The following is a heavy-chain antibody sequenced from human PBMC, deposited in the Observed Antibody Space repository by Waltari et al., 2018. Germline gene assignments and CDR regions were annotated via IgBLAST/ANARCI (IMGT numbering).Heavy chain of an antibody. CDR2: ISAYNGDT. V-gene: IGHV1-18*01. CDR1: GYTFNAYA. Sequence: QVQLVQSGAEVKQPGAPVKVSCKASGYTFNAYAPSWGRQAPGQGLEWMGWISAYNGDTNYAQKFQGRVTMTTDTSTNTAYMELKNLRSDDTAVYYCAREYNYFDFWGQGSLVTVSS. J-gene: IGHJ4*02. CDR3: AREYNYFDF. D-gene: IGHD1-20*01.